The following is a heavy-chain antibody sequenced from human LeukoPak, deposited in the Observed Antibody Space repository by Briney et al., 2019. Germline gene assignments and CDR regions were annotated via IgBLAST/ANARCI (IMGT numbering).Heavy chain of an antibody. J-gene: IGHJ3*02. D-gene: IGHD3-10*01. CDR1: GYTFSNNV. CDR2: INVDSGNT. CDR3: ARGPESGAFDI. Sequence: GASVKVSCKASGYTFSNNVMHWVRQAPGQGLEWMGWINVDSGNTEYSQKFQGRVSITRDTSISTAYMELSRLRSDGTAVYYCARGPESGAFDIWGQGTMVTVSS. V-gene: IGHV1-3*01.